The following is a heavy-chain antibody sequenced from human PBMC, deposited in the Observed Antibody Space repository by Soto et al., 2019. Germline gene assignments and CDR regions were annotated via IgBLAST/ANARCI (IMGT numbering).Heavy chain of an antibody. CDR1: GFTFTTYG. V-gene: IGHV3-23*01. CDR3: ARGVSGMDV. CDR2: IGGGGGST. J-gene: IGHJ6*02. Sequence: PGGSLRLSCAASGFTFTTYGMSWVRQAPGKGLEWVSGIGGGGGSTYYVDSVKGRFTISRDNSKNTLSLQMNSLRAEDTAVYYCARGVSGMDVWGQGTTVTVSS.